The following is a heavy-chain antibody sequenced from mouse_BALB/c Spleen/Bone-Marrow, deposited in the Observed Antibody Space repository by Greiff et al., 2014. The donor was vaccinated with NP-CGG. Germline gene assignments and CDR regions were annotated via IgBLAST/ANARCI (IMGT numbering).Heavy chain of an antibody. CDR3: ARIGRARGYAMDY. J-gene: IGHJ4*01. CDR1: GITFRNFG. Sequence: EVKLMESGGGLVQPGGSRKLSCAASGITFRNFGMHWVRQAPEKGLEWVAYISSGSSTIYYADTLKGRFTISRDNPKNTLFLQMTNLRSEDTAMYYCARIGRARGYAMDYWGQGTSVTVSS. V-gene: IGHV5-17*02. CDR2: ISSGSSTI. D-gene: IGHD3-3*01.